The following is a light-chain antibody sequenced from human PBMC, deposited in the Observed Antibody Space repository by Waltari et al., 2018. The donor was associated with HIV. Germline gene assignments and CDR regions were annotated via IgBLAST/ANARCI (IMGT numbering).Light chain of an antibody. CDR1: SSDTGGSND. V-gene: IGLV2-14*01. Sequence: QSPLTQPASVSGSPGQALTISCTGTSSDTGGSNDVSWYQHHPGRAPNLMIYEVSNRPSGVSNRFSGSKSGNTASLTISGLQAEDEADYYCSSYTSSSPLFGGGTKLTVL. J-gene: IGLJ2*01. CDR2: EVS. CDR3: SSYTSSSPL.